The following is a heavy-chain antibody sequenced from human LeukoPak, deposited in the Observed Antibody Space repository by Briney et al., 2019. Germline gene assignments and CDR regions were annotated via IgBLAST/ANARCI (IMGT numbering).Heavy chain of an antibody. CDR1: GFTFSSYA. CDR2: ISYDGSNK. J-gene: IGHJ4*02. D-gene: IGHD1-26*01. V-gene: IGHV3-30-3*01. Sequence: PGRSLRLSCAASGFTFSSYAMHWVRQAPGKGLEWVAVISYDGSNKYYADSVKGRFTISRDNSKNTLYLQMNSLRAEDTAVYYCARSMGATGESDYWGQGTLVTVSS. CDR3: ARSMGATGESDY.